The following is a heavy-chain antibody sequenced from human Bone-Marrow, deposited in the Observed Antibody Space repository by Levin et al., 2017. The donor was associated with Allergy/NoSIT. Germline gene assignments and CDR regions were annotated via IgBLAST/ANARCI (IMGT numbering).Heavy chain of an antibody. D-gene: IGHD2-2*01. CDR1: GYSFTSYW. CDR3: ARLRRRAGYCSSTSCYVSYYYYMDV. CDR2: IYPGDSDT. J-gene: IGHJ6*03. V-gene: IGHV5-51*01. Sequence: GGSLRLSCKGSGYSFTSYWIGWVRQMPGKGLEWMGIIYPGDSDTRYSPSFQGQVTISADKSISTAYLQWSSLKASDTAMYYCARLRRRAGYCSSTSCYVSYYYYMDVWGKGTTVTVSS.